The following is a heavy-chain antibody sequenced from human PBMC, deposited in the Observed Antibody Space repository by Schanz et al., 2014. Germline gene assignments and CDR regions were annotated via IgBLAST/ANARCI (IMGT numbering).Heavy chain of an antibody. J-gene: IGHJ5*02. Sequence: EVQLLESGGGLIQPGGSLRLSCAASTSIFNHAWMSWVRQAPGKGLEWLGRIKSKTDGETTDYAAPVKGRFSSSRDDSRSTLYLQMNSLKIEDTAVYYCATASAPVREAVAGSSFHLWGQGTLVTVSP. D-gene: IGHD6-13*01. CDR1: TSIFNHAW. V-gene: IGHV3-15*01. CDR2: IKSKTDGETT. CDR3: ATASAPVREAVAGSSFHL.